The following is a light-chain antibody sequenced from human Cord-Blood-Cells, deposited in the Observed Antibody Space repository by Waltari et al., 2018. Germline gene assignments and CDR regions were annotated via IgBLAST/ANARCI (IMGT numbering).Light chain of an antibody. CDR3: QQSYSTPRT. V-gene: IGKV1-39*01. CDR1: QSISSY. CDR2: AAS. J-gene: IGKJ1*01. Sequence: DIQMTQSPSSLSASVGDRVTITCRANQSISSYLNWYQQKPGKAPKLLINAASSLQSGVPSRFSGSGSGTDFTLTINSLQPEDFATYYCQQSYSTPRTFGQGTKVEIK.